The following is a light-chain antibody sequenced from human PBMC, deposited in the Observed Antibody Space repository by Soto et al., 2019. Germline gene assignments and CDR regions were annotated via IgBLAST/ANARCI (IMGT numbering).Light chain of an antibody. CDR3: CSYAGSYTWV. V-gene: IGLV2-11*01. CDR2: DVS. Sequence: QSALTQPRSVSGSTGQSVTISCTGTSSDVGGYNYVSWYQQHPGKAPKLMIYDVSKQPSGVPDRFSGSKSGNTASLTISGLQAEDESDYYCCSYAGSYTWVFGGGTKLTVL. CDR1: SSDVGGYNY. J-gene: IGLJ2*01.